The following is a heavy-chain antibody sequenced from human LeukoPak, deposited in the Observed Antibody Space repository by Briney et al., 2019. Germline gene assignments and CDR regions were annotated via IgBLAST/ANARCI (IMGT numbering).Heavy chain of an antibody. V-gene: IGHV3-30*02. Sequence: AGGSLRLSCAASGFTFSSYGMHWVSQAPGKGLEWVAFIRYDGSNKYYADSVKGRFTISRDNSKNTLYLQMNSLRAEDTAVYYCAKGGPGYCSGGSCYPFDYWGQGTLVTVSS. D-gene: IGHD2-15*01. CDR1: GFTFSSYG. CDR3: AKGGPGYCSGGSCYPFDY. CDR2: IRYDGSNK. J-gene: IGHJ4*02.